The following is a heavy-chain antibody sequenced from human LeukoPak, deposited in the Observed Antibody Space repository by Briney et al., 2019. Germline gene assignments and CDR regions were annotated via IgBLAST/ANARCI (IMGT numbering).Heavy chain of an antibody. V-gene: IGHV3-74*01. CDR3: ARGWVPSDITMN. D-gene: IGHD3-22*01. CDR2: INSDGSTT. CDR1: GFTFSSYW. Sequence: GGSLRPSCAASGFTFSSYWMHWVRQAPGKGLVWVSRINSDGSTTEYADSVKGRFTISRDNAENTLYLQMNSLRAEDTAVYYCARGWVPSDITMNWGQGTMVTVSS. J-gene: IGHJ3*01.